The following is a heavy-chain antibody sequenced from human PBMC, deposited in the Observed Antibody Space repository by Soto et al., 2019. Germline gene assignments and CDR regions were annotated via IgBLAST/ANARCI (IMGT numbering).Heavy chain of an antibody. CDR2: MTGDGRTT. CDR1: GFTFGDYW. V-gene: IGHV3-74*03. Sequence: GGSLRLSCAASGFTFGDYWMHWVRQPPGKGPEWVSRMTGDGRTTQYADSVKGRFTASRDNAKSTLYLQMNSLREEDTAVYYCATADVDYWGPGTLVTVSS. CDR3: ATADVDY. J-gene: IGHJ4*02.